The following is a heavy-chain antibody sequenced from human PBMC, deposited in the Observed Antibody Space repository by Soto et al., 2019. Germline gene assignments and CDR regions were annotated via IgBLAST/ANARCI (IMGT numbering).Heavy chain of an antibody. J-gene: IGHJ5*02. CDR3: ATATNGTTGGYHP. Sequence: QVQLVQSGTEVKKPGASVTVSCKSSGYTFTDFYLYWLRQAPGQGLGLVGRINPKTGDTKSSQKFQGRVPMFSDTSVSAAYVDLTSLTSDDTAMYYCATATNGTTGGYHPWGQGTRVTVSS. CDR1: GYTFTDFY. V-gene: IGHV1-2*06. D-gene: IGHD1-1*01. CDR2: INPKTGDT.